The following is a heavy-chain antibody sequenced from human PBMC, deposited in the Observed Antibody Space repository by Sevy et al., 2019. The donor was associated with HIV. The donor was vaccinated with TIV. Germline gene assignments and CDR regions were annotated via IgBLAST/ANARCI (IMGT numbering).Heavy chain of an antibody. CDR1: GFSFDSYG. D-gene: IGHD3-22*01. J-gene: IGHJ6*03. CDR3: GDGGGGHYDPDEIGYYFYYYNMDV. CDR2: ISGSGTRT. Sequence: GGSLRLSCAVSGFSFDSYGMTWVRQAPGKGLEWVSGISGSGTRTYYADSVKGRFIISRDNSKNTLYLQMNSLRSEDTGIYYCGDGGGGHYDPDEIGYYFYYYNMDVWGKGTTVTVSS. V-gene: IGHV3-23*01.